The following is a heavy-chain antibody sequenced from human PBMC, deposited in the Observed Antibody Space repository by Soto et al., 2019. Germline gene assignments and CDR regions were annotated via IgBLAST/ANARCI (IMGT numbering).Heavy chain of an antibody. CDR1: GYTFTGYY. CDR2: INPNSGGT. V-gene: IGHV1-2*04. D-gene: IGHD6-13*01. Sequence: ASVKVSCKASGYTFTGYYMHWVRQAPGQGLEWMGWINPNSGGTNYAQKFQGWVTMTRDTSISTAYMELSRLRSDDTAVYYCARVSIASAGATPYYGIDVWGQGTTVTVSS. CDR3: ARVSIASAGATPYYGIDV. J-gene: IGHJ6*02.